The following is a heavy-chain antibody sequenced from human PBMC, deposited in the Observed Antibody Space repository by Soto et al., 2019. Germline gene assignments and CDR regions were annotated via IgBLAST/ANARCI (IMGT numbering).Heavy chain of an antibody. CDR3: ARGSVGRTGDY. J-gene: IGHJ4*02. D-gene: IGHD1-26*01. Sequence: QVQLVQSGAEVKKPGSSVKASCKASGGTFSSYTISWVRQAPGQGLEWMGRIIPILGIANYAQKFQGRVTITADKSTSTAYMELSSLRSEDTAVYYCARGSVGRTGDYWGQGTLVTVSS. CDR1: GGTFSSYT. CDR2: IIPILGIA. V-gene: IGHV1-69*02.